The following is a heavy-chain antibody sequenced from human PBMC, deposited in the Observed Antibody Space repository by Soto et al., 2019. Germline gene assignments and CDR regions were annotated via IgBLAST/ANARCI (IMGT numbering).Heavy chain of an antibody. Sequence: PSETLSLTCTVSGGSISSGGYYWSWIRQHPGKGLEWIGYINYIGSAYYHPSLKNRVTISVDTSRNQFSLKLTSVTAADTAVYYCASAKTYGPSFDYWGQGTLVTVSS. D-gene: IGHD3-10*01. J-gene: IGHJ4*02. CDR3: ASAKTYGPSFDY. V-gene: IGHV4-31*03. CDR2: INYIGSA. CDR1: GGSISSGGYY.